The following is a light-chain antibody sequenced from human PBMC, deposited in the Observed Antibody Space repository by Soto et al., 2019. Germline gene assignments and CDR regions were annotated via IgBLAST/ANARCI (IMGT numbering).Light chain of an antibody. CDR1: SSDVGGYNY. CDR3: SSYTTSSTLCV. J-gene: IGLJ1*01. V-gene: IGLV2-14*01. Sequence: QSALTQPASVSGSPGQSITISCTGTSSDVGGYNYVSWYQQYPGKAPKLIIYEVSYRPSGVSNRFSGSKSGNTASLTISGLQAEDEADYYCSSYTTSSTLCVFGTGTKVTVL. CDR2: EVS.